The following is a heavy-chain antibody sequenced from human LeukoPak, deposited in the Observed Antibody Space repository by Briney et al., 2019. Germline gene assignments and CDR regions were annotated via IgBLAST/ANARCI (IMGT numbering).Heavy chain of an antibody. CDR1: GGSISSYY. CDR2: IYYSGST. CDR3: ARVGGGSYLNLFYYYYGMDV. D-gene: IGHD1-26*01. J-gene: IGHJ6*02. Sequence: SETLSLTCTVSGGSISSYYWSWIRQPPGKGLEWIGYIYYSGSTNYNPSLKRRVTISVDTSKNQFSLKLSSVTAADTAVYYCARVGGGSYLNLFYYYYGMDVWGQGTTVTVSS. V-gene: IGHV4-59*01.